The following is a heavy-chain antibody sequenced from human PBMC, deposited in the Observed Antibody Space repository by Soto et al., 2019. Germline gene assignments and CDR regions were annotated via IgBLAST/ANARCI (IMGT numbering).Heavy chain of an antibody. J-gene: IGHJ4*02. CDR2: ISRSGGST. V-gene: IGHV3-23*01. D-gene: IGHD3-10*01. CDR1: GFTFSSYA. Sequence: VQLLESGGGLVQPGGSLRLSCAASGFTFSSYAMNWVRQAPGKGLEWVSAISRSGGSTYYADSVKGRFTISRDNSKNTLFLQMNSLSADDTAIYYCAKDLGDWLRGVNQAGDFDYWGQGTQVTVSS. CDR3: AKDLGDWLRGVNQAGDFDY.